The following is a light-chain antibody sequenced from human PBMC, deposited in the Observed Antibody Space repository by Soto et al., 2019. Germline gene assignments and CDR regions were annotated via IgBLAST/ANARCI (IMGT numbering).Light chain of an antibody. V-gene: IGLV2-8*01. CDR2: EVN. Sequence: QSALTQPPSASGSPGQSVTISCTGTSSDVGGYNYVSWYQQHPGKAPKLIIYEVNTRPSGVPDRFSGSKSGNTASLTVSGLQAEDEADYYCSSYAGTPFVFGTGTKVTVL. CDR3: SSYAGTPFV. J-gene: IGLJ1*01. CDR1: SSDVGGYNY.